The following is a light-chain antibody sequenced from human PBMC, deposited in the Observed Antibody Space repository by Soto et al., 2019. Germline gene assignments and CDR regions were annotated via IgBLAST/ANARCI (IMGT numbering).Light chain of an antibody. Sequence: EIVLTQSPATLSLSPGERATLSCRASQSVTSNLAWYQQKPGQATRLLIYDASNRATGIPARFSGSGSGTDFTLTISSREPEDFAGYYCQKRNNWPTFGPGTKVDSK. J-gene: IGKJ3*01. CDR1: QSVTSN. V-gene: IGKV3-11*01. CDR2: DAS. CDR3: QKRNNWPT.